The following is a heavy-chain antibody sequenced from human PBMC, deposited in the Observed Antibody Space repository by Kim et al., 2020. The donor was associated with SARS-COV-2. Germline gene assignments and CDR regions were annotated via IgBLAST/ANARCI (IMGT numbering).Heavy chain of an antibody. CDR1: GYTFTSYY. CDR2: INPSGTRT. J-gene: IGHJ6*02. Sequence: ASVKVSCKASGYTFTSYYMHWVRQAPGQGLEWIGIINPSGTRTTYAQNFQGRVSMTRDTSTGTVYMELSSLRSEDTAVYYCARANKYNYFGIDVWGQGTTVTVSS. CDR3: ARANKYNYFGIDV. D-gene: IGHD6-6*01. V-gene: IGHV1-46*01.